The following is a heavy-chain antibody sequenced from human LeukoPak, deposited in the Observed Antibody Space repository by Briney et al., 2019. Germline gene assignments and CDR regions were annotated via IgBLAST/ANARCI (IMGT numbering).Heavy chain of an antibody. V-gene: IGHV4-34*01. Sequence: SETLSLTWAVYGGSFSGYYWSWIRQPPGKGLEWIGEINHSGSTNYNPSLKSRVTISVDTSKNQFSLKLSSVTAADTAVYYCARRITMVRGVGYYYGMDVWGKGTTVTVSS. CDR2: INHSGST. D-gene: IGHD3-10*01. CDR1: GGSFSGYY. J-gene: IGHJ6*04. CDR3: ARRITMVRGVGYYYGMDV.